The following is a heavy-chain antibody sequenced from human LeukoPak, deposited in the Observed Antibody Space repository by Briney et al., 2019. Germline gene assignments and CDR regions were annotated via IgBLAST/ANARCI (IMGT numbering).Heavy chain of an antibody. CDR1: GFTVSSNY. Sequence: PGGSLRLSCAASGFTVSSNYMSWIRQAPGKGLEWVSYISSSGSTIYYADSVKGRFTISRDNAKNSLYLQMNSLRAEDTAVYYCARVCPHYGGYDLWIWGAVDYYYYYMDVWGKGTTVTISS. J-gene: IGHJ6*03. D-gene: IGHD5-12*01. CDR2: ISSSGSTI. CDR3: ARVCPHYGGYDLWIWGAVDYYYYYMDV. V-gene: IGHV3-11*01.